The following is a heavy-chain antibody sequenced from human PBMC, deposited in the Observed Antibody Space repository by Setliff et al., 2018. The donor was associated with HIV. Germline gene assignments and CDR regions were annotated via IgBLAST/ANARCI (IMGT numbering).Heavy chain of an antibody. CDR3: ARGALLAVFDFDH. CDR1: GYTSTTYS. Sequence: ASVKVSCKAFGYTSTTYSLHWVRQAPGQSLEWMGWINVGKGDTKYSQEFQGRISITTDTSASTGYMELSSLRSDDTAVYFCARGALLAVFDFDHWGHGTLVTVSS. J-gene: IGHJ4*01. V-gene: IGHV1-3*01. CDR2: INVGKGDT. D-gene: IGHD3-10*01.